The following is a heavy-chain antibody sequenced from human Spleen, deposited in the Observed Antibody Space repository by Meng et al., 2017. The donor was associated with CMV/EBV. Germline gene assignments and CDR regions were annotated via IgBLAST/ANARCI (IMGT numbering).Heavy chain of an antibody. CDR3: ASLSLGYCSSTSCYYYGMDV. CDR2: INHSGST. CDR1: GGSFSGYY. Sequence: SETLSLTCAVYGGSFSGYYWSWIRQPPGKGLEWIGEINHSGSTNYNPSLKSRVTISVDTSKNQFSLKLSSVTAADTAVYYCASLSLGYCSSTSCYYYGMDVWGQGTTVTVSS. D-gene: IGHD2-2*01. V-gene: IGHV4-34*01. J-gene: IGHJ6*02.